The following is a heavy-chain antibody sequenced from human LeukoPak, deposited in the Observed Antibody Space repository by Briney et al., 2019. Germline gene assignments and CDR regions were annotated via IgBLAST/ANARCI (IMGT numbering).Heavy chain of an antibody. J-gene: IGHJ4*02. Sequence: GESLKISCMGSGYSFTNYWIGWVRQMPGKGVEWMGIMYPGDSDTRYSPSFQGQITISADKSISTTYLQWSSLKASDTAIDYSAASTYGSGSYVAFDSWGQGTLVSVSS. V-gene: IGHV5-51*01. D-gene: IGHD3-10*01. CDR3: AASTYGSGSYVAFDS. CDR1: GYSFTNYW. CDR2: MYPGDSDT.